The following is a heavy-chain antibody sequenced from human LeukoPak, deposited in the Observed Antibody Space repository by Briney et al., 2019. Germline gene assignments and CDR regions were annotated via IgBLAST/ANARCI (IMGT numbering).Heavy chain of an antibody. D-gene: IGHD6-25*01. Sequence: SETLSLTCVVYDGPFSSFYWTWIRQPPGKGLEWIGEISHTGRTDYNPSLKSRVTISVDTSKNQFSLNLTSVTAADTAMYYCARGVSIAARYFDLWGRGTLVAVSS. V-gene: IGHV4-34*01. J-gene: IGHJ2*01. CDR1: DGPFSSFY. CDR3: ARGVSIAARYFDL. CDR2: ISHTGRT.